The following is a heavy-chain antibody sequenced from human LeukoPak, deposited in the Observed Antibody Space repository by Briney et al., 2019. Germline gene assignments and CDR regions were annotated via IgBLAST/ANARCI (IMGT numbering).Heavy chain of an antibody. CDR2: IYYSGST. D-gene: IGHD4-17*01. J-gene: IGHJ4*02. V-gene: IGHV4-59*01. CDR3: ARGYGDDDPY. Sequence: SETLSLTCTVSGGSISSYYWSWIRQPPGKGLEWIGYIYYSGSTNYNPPLKSRVTISVDTFKNQFSLKLSSVTAADTAVYYCARGYGDDDPYWGQGTLVTVSS. CDR1: GGSISSYY.